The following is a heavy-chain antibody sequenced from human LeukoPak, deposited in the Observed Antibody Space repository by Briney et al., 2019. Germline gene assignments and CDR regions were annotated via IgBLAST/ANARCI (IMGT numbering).Heavy chain of an antibody. D-gene: IGHD3-10*01. V-gene: IGHV4-38-2*01. CDR1: GGSFSGYY. Sequence: PSETLSLTCAVYGGSFSGYYWGWIRQPPGKGLEWIGSIYHSGSTYYNPSLKSRVTISVDTSKNQFSLKLSSVTAADTAVYYCAGSFSGSYSLGDYWGQGTLVTVSS. CDR3: AGSFSGSYSLGDY. J-gene: IGHJ4*02. CDR2: IYHSGST.